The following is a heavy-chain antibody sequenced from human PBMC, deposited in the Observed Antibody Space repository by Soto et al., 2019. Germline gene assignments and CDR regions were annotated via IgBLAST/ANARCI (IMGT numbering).Heavy chain of an antibody. J-gene: IGHJ3*02. CDR3: TASSGWYNAFDI. CDR1: GFTFSSYA. D-gene: IGHD6-19*01. CDR2: ISGRGGST. Sequence: EVQLLESGGGLVQPGGSLRLSCAASGFTFSSYAMSWVRQPPGKGLEWVSAISGRGGSTYYADSVKARFTISRDNSKTTLDLQMNSLRAEDTAVYYCTASSGWYNAFDIWGQGTMVNVSS. V-gene: IGHV3-23*01.